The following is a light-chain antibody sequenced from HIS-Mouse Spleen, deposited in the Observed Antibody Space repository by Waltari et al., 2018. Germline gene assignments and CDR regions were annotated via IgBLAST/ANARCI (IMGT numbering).Light chain of an antibody. CDR3: SSYTSSSTRV. CDR1: SSDVGGYNY. Sequence: PGQSITISCTGTSSDVGGYNYVSWYQQHPGKAPKLMIYDVSNRPSGVSNRFSGSKSGNTASLTISGLQAEDEADYYCSSYTSSSTRVFGGETKLTVL. CDR2: DVS. J-gene: IGLJ3*02. V-gene: IGLV2-14*03.